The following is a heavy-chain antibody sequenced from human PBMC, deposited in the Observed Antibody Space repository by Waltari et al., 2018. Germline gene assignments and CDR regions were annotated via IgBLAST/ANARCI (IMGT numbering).Heavy chain of an antibody. CDR2: INHSGST. CDR1: GWSFSGYY. CDR3: ARLVVTAIPGHYYFDY. V-gene: IGHV4-34*01. J-gene: IGHJ4*02. D-gene: IGHD2-21*02. Sequence: QVQLQQWGAGLLKPSETLSLTCAVYGWSFSGYYWSWIRQPPGEGLAWIREINHSGSTNYNPSLKIRVTISVDTSKNQFSLKLSSVTAADTAVFYCARLVVTAIPGHYYFDYWGQGTLVTVSS.